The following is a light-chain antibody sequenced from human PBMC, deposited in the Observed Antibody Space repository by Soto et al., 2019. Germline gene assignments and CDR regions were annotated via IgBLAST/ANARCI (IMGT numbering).Light chain of an antibody. CDR1: KLGDKY. V-gene: IGLV3-1*01. Sequence: SSELTQPPSVSVSPGQTASITCSGDKLGDKYACWYQQKPGQSPVLVIYQDSKRPSGIPERFSGSNSGNTASLTISGTQAMDEADYYCQAWDSSTANVFGTGTKLTVL. CDR2: QDS. J-gene: IGLJ1*01. CDR3: QAWDSSTANV.